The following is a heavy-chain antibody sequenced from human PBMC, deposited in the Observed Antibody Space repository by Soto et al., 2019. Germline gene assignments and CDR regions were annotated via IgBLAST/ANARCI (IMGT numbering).Heavy chain of an antibody. D-gene: IGHD3-3*01. J-gene: IGHJ5*02. CDR3: ARVPSERRPRSFICGVATENGFDQ. CDR2: MNPNSGNT. CDR1: GYALTRPQ. V-gene: IGHV1-8*01. Sequence: CKACGYALTRPQTNFVRQATGQGNEWMGWMNPNSGNTGHAQKFQGRVTMTRNTSISTAYMELSSLRSEDTAVYYCARVPSERRPRSFICGVATENGFDQSCPGIRVTVYS.